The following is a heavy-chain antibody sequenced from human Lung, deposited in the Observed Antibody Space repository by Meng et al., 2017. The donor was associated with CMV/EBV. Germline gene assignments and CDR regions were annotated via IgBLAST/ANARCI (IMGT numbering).Heavy chain of an antibody. D-gene: IGHD3-22*01. V-gene: IGHV1-2*02. CDR2: INPNSGDT. Sequence: SVXVSXXASGYTFSGYYMHWVRQAPGQGLEWMGWINPNSGDTNYPQKFQGRITMTMDTSIRTAHMELSRLSSDDTAMYYCARGAIIMIEEAPYGMDVWGQGTXVTVSS. J-gene: IGHJ6*02. CDR1: GYTFSGYY. CDR3: ARGAIIMIEEAPYGMDV.